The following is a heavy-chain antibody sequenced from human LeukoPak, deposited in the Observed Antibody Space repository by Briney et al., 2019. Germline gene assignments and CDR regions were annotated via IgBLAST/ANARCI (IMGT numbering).Heavy chain of an antibody. CDR3: ANTHMVRGVTPFDY. J-gene: IGHJ4*02. CDR2: ISRSGSTK. Sequence: GGSLRLSCAASGFTFSDYNMRWIRQAPGKGLEWVSSISRSGSTKYYADSVKGRFTISRDNAKNSLFLQMNSLRAEDTAVYYCANTHMVRGVTPFDYWGQGTLVTVSS. D-gene: IGHD3-10*01. CDR1: GFTFSDYN. V-gene: IGHV3-11*01.